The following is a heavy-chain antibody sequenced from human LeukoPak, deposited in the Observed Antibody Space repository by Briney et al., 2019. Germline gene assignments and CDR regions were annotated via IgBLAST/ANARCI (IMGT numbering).Heavy chain of an antibody. CDR1: GGSVSSGSYY. J-gene: IGHJ6*03. Sequence: PSETLSLTCTVSGGSVSSGSYYWSWIRQPPGKGLEWIGYIYYSGSTNYNPSLKSRVTISVDTPKNQFSLKLSSVTAADTAVYYCARERVTGYYYYMDVWGKGTTVTVSS. CDR2: IYYSGST. CDR3: ARERVTGYYYYMDV. V-gene: IGHV4-61*01. D-gene: IGHD1-20*01.